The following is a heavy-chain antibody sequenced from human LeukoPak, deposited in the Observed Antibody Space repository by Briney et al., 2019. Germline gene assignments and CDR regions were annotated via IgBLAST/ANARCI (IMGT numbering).Heavy chain of an antibody. D-gene: IGHD6-19*01. CDR1: GYTFTSYY. CDR2: INPSGGST. CDR3: ARATDSSGWYRLFDY. J-gene: IGHJ4*02. Sequence: GASVKVSCKASGYTFTSYYMHWVRQAPGQGLEWMGIINPSGGSTSYAQKFQGRVTMTRDTSTSTVYMELGSLRSEDTAVYYCARATDSSGWYRLFDYWGQGTLVTVSS. V-gene: IGHV1-46*01.